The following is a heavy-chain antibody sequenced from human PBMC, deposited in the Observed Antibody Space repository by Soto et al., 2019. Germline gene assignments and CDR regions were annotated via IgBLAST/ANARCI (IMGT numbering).Heavy chain of an antibody. CDR2: IYYSGST. CDR1: GGSISSYY. V-gene: IGHV4-59*01. Sequence: PSETLSLTCTVSGGSISSYYWIWIRQPPGKGLEWIGYIYYSGSTNYNPSLKSRVTISVDTSKNQFSLKLSSVTAADTAVYYCARTTYYYDSSGYYYNYYYYGMDVWGQGTTVTVSS. D-gene: IGHD3-22*01. J-gene: IGHJ6*02. CDR3: ARTTYYYDSSGYYYNYYYYGMDV.